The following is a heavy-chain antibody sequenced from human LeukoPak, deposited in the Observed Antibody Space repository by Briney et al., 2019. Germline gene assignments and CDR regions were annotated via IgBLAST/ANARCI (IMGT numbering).Heavy chain of an antibody. D-gene: IGHD3-10*01. J-gene: IGHJ4*02. CDR1: SGSISIGGYS. V-gene: IGHV4-30-2*01. CDR3: ARTPYGSGSYTFDY. CDR2: IYHSGST. Sequence: SDTLSLTCAVSSGSISIGGYSWSWIRQPPWKGLEWIGYIYHSGSTHYNPSLKSRVTISVDRYKNQFSLKLSSVTDADTAVYYCARTPYGSGSYTFDYWGQGTLVTVSS.